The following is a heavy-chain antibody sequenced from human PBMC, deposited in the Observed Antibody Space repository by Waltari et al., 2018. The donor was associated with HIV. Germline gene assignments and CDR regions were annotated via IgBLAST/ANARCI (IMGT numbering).Heavy chain of an antibody. J-gene: IGHJ3*02. Sequence: QVQLVESGGGVVQPGGSLRLSCAASGFTFSSYGMHWVRQAPGKGLEWVAFIRDDGSNKYYADSVKGRFTISRDNSKNTLYLQMNSLRAEDTAVYYCAKVERGGPWAFDIWGQGTMVTVSS. V-gene: IGHV3-30*02. CDR1: GFTFSSYG. CDR2: IRDDGSNK. CDR3: AKVERGGPWAFDI. D-gene: IGHD1-1*01.